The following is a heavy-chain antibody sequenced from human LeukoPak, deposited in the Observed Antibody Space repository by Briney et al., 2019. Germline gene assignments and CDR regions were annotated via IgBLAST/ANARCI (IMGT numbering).Heavy chain of an antibody. CDR2: INAGNGNT. CDR3: AREWKWQQLVPGY. D-gene: IGHD6-13*01. V-gene: IGHV1/OR15-3*02. J-gene: IGHJ4*02. CDR1: GYTFTDYY. Sequence: PGASVKISCKVSGYTFTDYYMHWVQQAPGKGLEWMGWINAGNGNTKYSQKFQGRVTITRDTSASTAYMELSSLRSEDTAVYYCAREWKWQQLVPGYWGQGTLVTVSS.